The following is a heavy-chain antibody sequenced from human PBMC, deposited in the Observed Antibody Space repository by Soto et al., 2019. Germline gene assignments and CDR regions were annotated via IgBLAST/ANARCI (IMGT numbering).Heavy chain of an antibody. CDR3: ATRITVFALLIPPFDT. V-gene: IGHV4-34*01. Sequence: PSETLSLTCAVYGGSVNGYYWNWIRQPPGKGLEWIGEINHTGGTHYNPSLKSRVTMSVDTSKNQFSLRLSSVTAADTAIYSCATRITVFALLIPPFDTWAQGTQVNVSS. CDR2: INHTGGT. CDR1: GGSVNGYY. D-gene: IGHD3-3*01. J-gene: IGHJ5*02.